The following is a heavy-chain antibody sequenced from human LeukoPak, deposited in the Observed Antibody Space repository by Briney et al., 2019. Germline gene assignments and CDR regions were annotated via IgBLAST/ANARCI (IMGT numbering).Heavy chain of an antibody. CDR1: GGSISSGSYY. D-gene: IGHD2-15*01. CDR2: IYTSGST. CDR3: ARGPTYCSSSSCLQGE. Sequence: SETLSLTCTVSGGSISSGSYYWSWIRQPAGKGLEWIGRIYTSGSTNYNPSLKSRVTISVDTSKNQFSLKLSSVTAADTAVYYCARGPTYCSSSSCLQGEWGQGTLVTVSS. J-gene: IGHJ4*02. V-gene: IGHV4-61*02.